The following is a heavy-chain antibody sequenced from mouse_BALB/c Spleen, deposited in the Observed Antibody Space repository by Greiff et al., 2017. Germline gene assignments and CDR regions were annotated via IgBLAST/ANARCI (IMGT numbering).Heavy chain of an antibody. CDR3: AREYDGWFAY. J-gene: IGHJ3*01. Sequence: EVKVVESGGGLVQPGGSLRLSCATSGFTFTDYYMSWVRQPPGKALEWLGFIRNKANGYTTEYSASVKGRFTISRDNSQSILYLQMNTLRAEDSATYYCAREYDGWFAYWGQGTLVTVSA. CDR2: IRNKANGYTT. CDR1: GFTFTDYY. D-gene: IGHD2-12*01. V-gene: IGHV7-3*02.